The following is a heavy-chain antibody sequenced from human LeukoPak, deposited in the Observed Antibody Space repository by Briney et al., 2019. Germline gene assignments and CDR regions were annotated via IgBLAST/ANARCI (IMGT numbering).Heavy chain of an antibody. J-gene: IGHJ4*02. V-gene: IGHV4-31*03. Sequence: PSQTLSLTCTVSGGSISSGGYYWSWIRQHPGKGLEWIGYIYYSGSTSYNPSLKSRVTISVDTSKNQFSLKLSSVTAADTAVYYCARWSGYDLAPYFDYWGQGTLVTVSS. CDR2: IYYSGST. D-gene: IGHD5-12*01. CDR3: ARWSGYDLAPYFDY. CDR1: GGSISSGGYY.